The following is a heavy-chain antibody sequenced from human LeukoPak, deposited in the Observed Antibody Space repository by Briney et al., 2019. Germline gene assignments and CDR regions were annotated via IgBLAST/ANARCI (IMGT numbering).Heavy chain of an antibody. V-gene: IGHV3-30*04. D-gene: IGHD6-19*01. CDR2: ISYDGSNK. CDR1: GFTFSSYA. Sequence: GGSLRLSCAASGFTFSSYAMHWVRQAPGKGLEWVAVISYDGSNKYYADSVKGRFTISRDNSKNTLYLQMNSLRAEDTAAYYCAREIVGAPIAVAGTADYWGQGTLVTVSS. J-gene: IGHJ4*02. CDR3: AREIVGAPIAVAGTADY.